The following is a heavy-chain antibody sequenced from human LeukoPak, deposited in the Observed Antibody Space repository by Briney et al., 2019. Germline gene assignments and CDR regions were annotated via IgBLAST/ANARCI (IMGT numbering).Heavy chain of an antibody. J-gene: IGHJ6*03. V-gene: IGHV1-18*01. Sequence: EASVKVSCKASGYTFTSYGISWVRQAPGQGREWMGWISAYNGNTNYAQKLQGRVTMTTDTSTSTAYMELRSLRSDDTAVYYCARVVSTTGTTTGYYYYYMDVWGKGTTVTVPS. CDR1: GYTFTSYG. D-gene: IGHD1-1*01. CDR2: ISAYNGNT. CDR3: ARVVSTTGTTTGYYYYYMDV.